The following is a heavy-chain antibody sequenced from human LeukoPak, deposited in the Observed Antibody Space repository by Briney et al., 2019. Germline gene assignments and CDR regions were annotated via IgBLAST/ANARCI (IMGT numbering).Heavy chain of an antibody. J-gene: IGHJ4*02. D-gene: IGHD6-25*01. CDR2: LYYGENS. CDR1: GGSISIISSSTYY. V-gene: IGHV4-39*01. CDR3: ARQLPTAAADTRGYFDY. Sequence: PSETLSLTCTVSGGSISIISSSTYYWGWIRQAPGKGLEWIGSLYYGENSHYNPSLKGRATLSVDTSNNQFSLKLTSVTAADAAVYFCARQLPTAAADTRGYFDYWGQGTVVTVSS.